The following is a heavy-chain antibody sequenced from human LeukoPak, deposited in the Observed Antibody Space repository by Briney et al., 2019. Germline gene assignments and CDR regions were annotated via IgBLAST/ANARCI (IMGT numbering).Heavy chain of an antibody. CDR1: AFIFSGHW. CDR3: AKLATFVAVAGNVDY. D-gene: IGHD6-19*01. Sequence: GGSLRLSCEGSAFIFSGHWMNWVRQTPGKGLEWVASIKEDGSERQYVDSVKGRFSISRDNTKGSLFLQLNSLRAEDTAVYYCAKLATFVAVAGNVDYWGQGTLVTVSS. CDR2: IKEDGSER. J-gene: IGHJ4*02. V-gene: IGHV3-7*03.